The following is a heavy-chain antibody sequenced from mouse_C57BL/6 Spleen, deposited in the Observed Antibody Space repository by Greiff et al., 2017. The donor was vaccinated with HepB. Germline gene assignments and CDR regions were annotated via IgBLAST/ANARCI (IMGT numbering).Heavy chain of an antibody. J-gene: IGHJ3*01. CDR1: GYTFTSYW. V-gene: IGHV1-53*01. CDR3: ARSGDYDDGFAY. D-gene: IGHD2-4*01. CDR2: INPSNGGT. Sequence: QVQLQQPGTELVKPGASVKLSCKASGYTFTSYWMHWVKQRPGQGLEWIGNINPSNGGTNYNEKFESKTTLTVDKSSSTAYMQLSSLTSEDSAVYYCARSGDYDDGFAYWGQGTLVTVSA.